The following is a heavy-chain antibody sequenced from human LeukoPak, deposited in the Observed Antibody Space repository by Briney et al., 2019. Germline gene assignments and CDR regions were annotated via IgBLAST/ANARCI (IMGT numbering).Heavy chain of an antibody. D-gene: IGHD3-10*01. CDR2: INHSGST. CDR1: GGSFSGYY. CDR3: ARRGVPGSGSYRT. Sequence: PSETLSLTCAVYGGSFSGYYWSWNRQPPGKGLEWIGEINHSGSTNYNPSLKSRVTISVDTSKNQFSLKLSSVTAADTAVYYCARRGVPGSGSYRTWGQGTLVTVSS. V-gene: IGHV4-34*01. J-gene: IGHJ4*02.